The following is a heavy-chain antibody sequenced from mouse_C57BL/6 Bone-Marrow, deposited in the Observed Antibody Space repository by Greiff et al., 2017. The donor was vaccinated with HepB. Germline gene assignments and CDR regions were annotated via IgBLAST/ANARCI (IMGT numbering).Heavy chain of an antibody. CDR1: GYTFTDYY. CDR3: ARHGYHVGFAY. CDR2: INPNNGGT. Sequence: EVQLQQSGPELVKPGASVKISCKASGYTFTDYYMNWVKQSHGKSLEWIGDINPNNGGTSYNQKFKGKATLTVDKSSSTAYMELRSLTSEDSAVYYCARHGYHVGFAYWGQGTLVTVSA. D-gene: IGHD2-2*01. V-gene: IGHV1-26*01. J-gene: IGHJ3*01.